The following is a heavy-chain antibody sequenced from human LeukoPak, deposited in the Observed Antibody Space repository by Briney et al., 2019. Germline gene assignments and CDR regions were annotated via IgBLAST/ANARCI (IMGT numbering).Heavy chain of an antibody. D-gene: IGHD3-10*01. J-gene: IGHJ5*02. CDR3: ARRGRITMVRGAINWFDP. CDR2: ISYSGST. V-gene: IGHV4-39*07. CDR1: GDSISSSSYY. Sequence: PSETLSLTCTVSGDSISSSSYYWVWIRQTPGKGLEWIGNISYSGSTYYNPSLKSRVIISVDTSKNQFSLKLSSVTAADTAVYYCARRGRITMVRGAINWFDPWGQGTLVTVSS.